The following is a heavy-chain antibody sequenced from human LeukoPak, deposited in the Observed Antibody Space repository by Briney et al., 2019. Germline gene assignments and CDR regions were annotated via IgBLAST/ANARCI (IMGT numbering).Heavy chain of an antibody. CDR2: ISSSSSYI. CDR3: AREGRDGYNPDY. CDR1: GFTCSSYS. J-gene: IGHJ4*02. Sequence: GGSLRLSCAASGFTCSSYSMNWVRQAPGKGLEWVSSISSSSSYIYYADSVKGRFTISRDNAKNSLYLQMNSLRAEDTAVYYCAREGRDGYNPDYWGQGTQVTVSS. D-gene: IGHD5-24*01. V-gene: IGHV3-21*01.